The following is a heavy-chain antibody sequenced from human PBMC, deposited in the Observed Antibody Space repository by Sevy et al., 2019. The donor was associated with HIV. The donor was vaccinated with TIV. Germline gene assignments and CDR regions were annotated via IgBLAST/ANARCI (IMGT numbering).Heavy chain of an antibody. Sequence: SETLSLTCDVYGGSFSNYYWSWIRQPPGKGLEWIGDIRHSVTTNYNPSPKSRVTISIDTSKNQFSLILRSVTDADTAGYDCAGGAAGAWELLDKWGQGTLVTVSS. CDR2: IRHSVTT. CDR3: AGGAAGAWELLDK. D-gene: IGHD1-26*01. J-gene: IGHJ4*02. CDR1: GGSFSNYY. V-gene: IGHV4-34*01.